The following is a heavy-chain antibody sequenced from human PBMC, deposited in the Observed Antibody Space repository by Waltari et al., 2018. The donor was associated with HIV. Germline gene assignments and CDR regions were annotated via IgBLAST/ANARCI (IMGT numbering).Heavy chain of an antibody. CDR1: GGFISNGTYY. V-gene: IGHV4-39*01. CDR3: ARHTKLATMIY. CDR2: IYYSATT. D-gene: IGHD5-12*01. Sequence: QLQLQESGPGLVKPSETLSLTCTVSGGFISNGTYYWGWIRPPPGKGLEWIAGIYYSATTYYHPSFKSRVTISVDTPKSQFSLILRSVTAADTAVYYCARHTKLATMIYWGQGALVTVSS. J-gene: IGHJ4*02.